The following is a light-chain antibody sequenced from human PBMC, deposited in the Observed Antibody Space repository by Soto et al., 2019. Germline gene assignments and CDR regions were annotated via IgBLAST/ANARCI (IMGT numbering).Light chain of an antibody. Sequence: DIQMTQFPSTLSASVGDRVTITCRASQSLNNWLAWYQQKPGNAPKLLIYKASNLESGVPSRFSGSGSGTEFTLTISSLQPDDLATYHCQQYNSYSWTFGQGTKVEIK. J-gene: IGKJ1*01. V-gene: IGKV1-5*03. CDR1: QSLNNW. CDR3: QQYNSYSWT. CDR2: KAS.